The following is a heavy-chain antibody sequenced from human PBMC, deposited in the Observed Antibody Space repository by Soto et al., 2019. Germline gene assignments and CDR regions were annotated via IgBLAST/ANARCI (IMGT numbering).Heavy chain of an antibody. J-gene: IGHJ5*02. Sequence: SETLSLTCTVSGGSISSYYWSWIRQPPGKGLEWIGYIYYSGSTNYNPSLKSRVTISVDTSKNQFSLKLSSVTAADTAVYYCARSGPTVVTRFPNWFDPWGHGTLVTVSS. V-gene: IGHV4-59*01. CDR1: GGSISSYY. CDR3: ARSGPTVVTRFPNWFDP. CDR2: IYYSGST. D-gene: IGHD2-21*02.